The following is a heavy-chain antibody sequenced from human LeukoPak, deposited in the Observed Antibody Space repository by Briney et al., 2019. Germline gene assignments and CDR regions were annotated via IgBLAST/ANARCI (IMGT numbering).Heavy chain of an antibody. CDR1: GFTFSNYA. J-gene: IGHJ4*02. D-gene: IGHD6-13*01. Sequence: GGSLRLSCAASGFTFSNYAMSWVRQAPGKGLEWVSVISGSGGITYYEDSVKGRFTISRDNSKNTLYLQMNSLRADDTAIYYWAKDAAAAGSAYYFEYWGQGTLVTVSS. V-gene: IGHV3-23*01. CDR2: ISGSGGIT. CDR3: AKDAAAAGSAYYFEY.